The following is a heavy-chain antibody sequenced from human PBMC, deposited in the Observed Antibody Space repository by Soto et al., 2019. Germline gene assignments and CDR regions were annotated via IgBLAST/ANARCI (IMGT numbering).Heavy chain of an antibody. J-gene: IGHJ4*02. CDR1: GYTFTSYY. V-gene: IGHV1-46*01. Sequence: ASVKVSCKASGYTFTSYYMHWVRQAPGQGLEWMGIINPSGGSTSYAQKFQGRVTMTRDTSTSTVYMELSSLRSEDTAVYYCARVSPHPKRWLQPFDYWGQGILVTVSS. CDR2: INPSGGST. D-gene: IGHD5-12*01. CDR3: ARVSPHPKRWLQPFDY.